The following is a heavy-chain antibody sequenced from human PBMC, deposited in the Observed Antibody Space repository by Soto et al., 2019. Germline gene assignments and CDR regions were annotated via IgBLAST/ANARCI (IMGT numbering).Heavy chain of an antibody. CDR1: GFTFSGSA. Sequence: EVQLVESGGGLVQPGGSLKLSCAASGFTFSGSAMHWVRQASGKGLEWVGRIRSKANSYATAYAASVKGRFTISRDDSKNTAYLQMNSLKTEDTAVYYCTRHNRGDYFGVATFHAFDIWGQGTMVTVSS. J-gene: IGHJ3*02. CDR3: TRHNRGDYFGVATFHAFDI. D-gene: IGHD3-3*01. CDR2: IRSKANSYAT. V-gene: IGHV3-73*01.